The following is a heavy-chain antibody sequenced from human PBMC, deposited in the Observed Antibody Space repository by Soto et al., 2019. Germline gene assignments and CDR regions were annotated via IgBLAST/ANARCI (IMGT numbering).Heavy chain of an antibody. CDR2: IHYNGNT. CDR1: GGSISSGGYS. D-gene: IGHD5-12*01. V-gene: IGHV4-61*08. J-gene: IGHJ4*02. Sequence: SETLSLTCAVSGGSISSGGYSWSWIRQPPGKGLEWIGNIHYNGNTKYNPSLKSRVTMSVDTSKNQFSLKLISVTAADTAKYFCAREGNLGRWLQPLDFWGQGTLVTVSS. CDR3: AREGNLGRWLQPLDF.